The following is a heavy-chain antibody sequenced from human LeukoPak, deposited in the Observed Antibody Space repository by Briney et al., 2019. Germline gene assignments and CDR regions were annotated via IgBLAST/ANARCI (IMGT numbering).Heavy chain of an antibody. CDR1: GYSISSGYY. V-gene: IGHV4-38-2*02. D-gene: IGHD6-19*01. CDR3: ARGDSSGTDY. Sequence: PSETLSLTCTVSGYSISSGYYWGWIRQPPGKGLEWIGSIYHSGSTYYNPSLKSRVTISVDTSKNQFSLKLSSVTAADTAVYYCARGDSSGTDYWGQGTLVTVSS. J-gene: IGHJ4*02. CDR2: IYHSGST.